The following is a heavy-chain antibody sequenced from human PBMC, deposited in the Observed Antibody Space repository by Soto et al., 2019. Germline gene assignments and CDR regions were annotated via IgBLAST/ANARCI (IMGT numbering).Heavy chain of an antibody. CDR1: GGSISSGGYY. CDR2: IYYSGST. D-gene: IGHD6-13*01. V-gene: IGHV4-31*03. CDR3: ARGRRGYSTPAGWFDP. Sequence: QVQLQESGPGLVKPSQTLSLTCTVSGGSISSGGYYWSWIRQHPGKVLEWIGYIYYSGSTYYNPSLRSRVTISVDTSKQQFSLKLSSVTAADTAVYYCARGRRGYSTPAGWFDPWGQGTLVTVSS. J-gene: IGHJ5*02.